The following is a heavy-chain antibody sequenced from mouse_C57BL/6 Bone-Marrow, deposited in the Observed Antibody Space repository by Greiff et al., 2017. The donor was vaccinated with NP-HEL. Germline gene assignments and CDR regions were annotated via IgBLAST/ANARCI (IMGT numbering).Heavy chain of an antibody. CDR3: APSLSSTWFAY. CDR1: GYTFTSYG. V-gene: IGHV1-81*01. D-gene: IGHD1-1*01. J-gene: IGHJ3*01. Sequence: QVQLQQSGAELARPGASVKLSCKASGYTFTSYGISWVKQRTGQGLEWIGEIYPRSGNTYYNEKFKGKATLTADKSSSTAYMELRSLTSEYSAFYFCAPSLSSTWFAYWGQGTLVTVSA. CDR2: IYPRSGNT.